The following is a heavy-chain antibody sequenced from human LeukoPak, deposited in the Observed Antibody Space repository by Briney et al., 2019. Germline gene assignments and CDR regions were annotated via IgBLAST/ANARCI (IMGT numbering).Heavy chain of an antibody. Sequence: RSSETLSLTCAVYGGSFSGYYWSWIRQPPGKGLEWIGYIYYSGSTNYNPSLKSRVTISVDTSKNQFSLKLSSVTAADTAVYYCARGQSTVLWFGELSPPYYFDYWGQGTLVTVSS. V-gene: IGHV4-59*01. D-gene: IGHD3-10*01. J-gene: IGHJ4*02. CDR3: ARGQSTVLWFGELSPPYYFDY. CDR2: IYYSGST. CDR1: GGSFSGYY.